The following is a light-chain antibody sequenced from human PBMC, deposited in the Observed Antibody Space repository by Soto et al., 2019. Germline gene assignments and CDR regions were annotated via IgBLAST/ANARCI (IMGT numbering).Light chain of an antibody. J-gene: IGKJ4*01. CDR1: QTVGRY. CDR3: QQRTNWPLT. V-gene: IGKV3-11*01. Sequence: DIVLTQSPATLSLSPGDRVTLSCRASQTVGRYLSWYQHSPGQGPRLLVYDASNRATGVPARFSGSGSETDFTLTISSLEPEDFAVYYCQQRTNWPLTFGGGTAVEIQ. CDR2: DAS.